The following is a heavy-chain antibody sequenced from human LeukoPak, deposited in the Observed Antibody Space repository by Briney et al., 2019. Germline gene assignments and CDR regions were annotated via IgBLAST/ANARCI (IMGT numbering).Heavy chain of an antibody. Sequence: GESLKISCKGSGYSFTSYWIGWVRQMPGKGLEWMGIIYPGDSDTRYSPSFQGQVTVSADKSISTAYLQWSSLKASDTAMYYCATYIVGATTDFDYWGQGTLVTVSP. J-gene: IGHJ4*02. V-gene: IGHV5-51*01. D-gene: IGHD1-26*01. CDR2: IYPGDSDT. CDR3: ATYIVGATTDFDY. CDR1: GYSFTSYW.